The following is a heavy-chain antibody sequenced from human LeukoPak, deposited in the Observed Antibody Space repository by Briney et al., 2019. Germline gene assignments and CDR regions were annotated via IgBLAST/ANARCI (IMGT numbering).Heavy chain of an antibody. CDR2: IYTRGST. D-gene: IGHD6-13*01. Sequence: PSETLSLTCTVSGGSIHSYYWSWIRQPAGKGLEWIGRIYTRGSTNYNPSLKSRVTMSIDTSKKQFSLKGNSGTAADTAVYYCATYDQQLAFDNWGQGTLVTVSS. CDR3: ATYDQQLAFDN. J-gene: IGHJ5*02. V-gene: IGHV4-4*07. CDR1: GGSIHSYY.